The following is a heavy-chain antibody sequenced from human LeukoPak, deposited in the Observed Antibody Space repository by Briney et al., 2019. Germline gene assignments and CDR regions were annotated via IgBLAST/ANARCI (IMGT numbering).Heavy chain of an antibody. V-gene: IGHV4-34*01. CDR2: INDSGGT. Sequence: PSETLSFTCAVYGGSFSGYYWSWIRQPPGKGLEWIGEINDSGGTNYNPSLKSRVTISLDTSKNQFSLRLSSVTAADTAVYYCARAPYLSSGSWGQGTMVTVSS. CDR3: ARAPYLSSGS. CDR1: GGSFSGYY. D-gene: IGHD3-22*01. J-gene: IGHJ3*01.